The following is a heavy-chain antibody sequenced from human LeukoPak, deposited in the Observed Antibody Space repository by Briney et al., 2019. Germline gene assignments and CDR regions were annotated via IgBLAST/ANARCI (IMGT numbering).Heavy chain of an antibody. Sequence: SVKVSCKASGGTFTSYAISWVRQAPGQGLEWMGGVIPIFGTANYAQKFQGRVTMTRDTSTSTVYMELSSLRSDDTAVYYCARDTPFDYWGQGTLVTVSS. J-gene: IGHJ4*02. CDR1: GGTFTSYA. V-gene: IGHV1-69*05. CDR2: VIPIFGTA. CDR3: ARDTPFDY.